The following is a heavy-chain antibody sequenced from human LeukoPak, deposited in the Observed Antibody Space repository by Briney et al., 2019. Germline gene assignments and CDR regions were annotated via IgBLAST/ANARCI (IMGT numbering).Heavy chain of an antibody. J-gene: IGHJ4*02. CDR1: GYFISSGYY. V-gene: IGHV4-38-2*02. CDR2: IHHSGST. Sequence: SETLSLTCTVSGYFISSGYYWGWIRQPPGKGLQWIGSIHHSGSTYYNPSLKSRVTISVDTSKNQFSLKLSSVTAADTAVYYCARVRGSGWLIDYWGQGTLVTVSS. CDR3: ARVRGSGWLIDY. D-gene: IGHD6-19*01.